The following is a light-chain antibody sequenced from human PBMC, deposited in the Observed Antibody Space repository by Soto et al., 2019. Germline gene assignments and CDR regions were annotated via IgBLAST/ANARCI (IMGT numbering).Light chain of an antibody. CDR3: SSTDRSGTP. V-gene: IGLV3-10*01. CDR2: EDI. CDR1: SLPKKY. Sequence: YELTQPPSVSVSPGQTARITCSGDSLPKKYADWYQQKSGQAPVLVIYEDIKRPSGIPERFSGSSSGTLAILTISGAEVEDEVGHYISSTDRSGTPFGTGTKLTVL. J-gene: IGLJ1*01.